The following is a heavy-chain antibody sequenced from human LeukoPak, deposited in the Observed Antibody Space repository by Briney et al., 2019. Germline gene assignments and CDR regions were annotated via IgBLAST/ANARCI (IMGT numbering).Heavy chain of an antibody. CDR2: IYYSGST. Sequence: SETLSLTCTVSGGSISSYYWSWIRRPPGKGLEWIGYIYYSGSTNYNPSLKSRVTISVDTSKNQFSLKLSSVTAADTAVYYCARAALGSTGASFDPWGQGTLVTVSS. J-gene: IGHJ5*02. CDR1: GGSISSYY. D-gene: IGHD4-17*01. CDR3: ARAALGSTGASFDP. V-gene: IGHV4-59*01.